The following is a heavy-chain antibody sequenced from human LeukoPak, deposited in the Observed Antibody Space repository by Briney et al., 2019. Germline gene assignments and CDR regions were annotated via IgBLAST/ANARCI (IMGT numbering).Heavy chain of an antibody. CDR3: AKDFYADTAMN. Sequence: PGRSLRLSCAASGFTFSSYGMHWVRQAPGKGLEWVAVISYDGSNKYYADSVKGRFTISRDNSKNTLYLQMNSLRAGDTAVYYCAKDFYADTAMNWGQGTLVTVSS. J-gene: IGHJ4*02. CDR2: ISYDGSNK. V-gene: IGHV3-30*18. D-gene: IGHD5-18*01. CDR1: GFTFSSYG.